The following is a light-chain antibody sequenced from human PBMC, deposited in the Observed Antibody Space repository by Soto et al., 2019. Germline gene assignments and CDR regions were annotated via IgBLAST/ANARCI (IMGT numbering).Light chain of an antibody. J-gene: IGKJ4*01. CDR3: QQYDSSPLT. V-gene: IGKV3-20*01. CDR1: RSVSNY. CDR2: GAS. Sequence: TQSPSTLSLSPGESATLSCRASRSVSNYLAWYQQKPGQAPRLLIFGASSRATGIPDRFSGSGSGTDFTLTISRLEPEDFAVYFCQQYDSSPLTFGGGTKVDIK.